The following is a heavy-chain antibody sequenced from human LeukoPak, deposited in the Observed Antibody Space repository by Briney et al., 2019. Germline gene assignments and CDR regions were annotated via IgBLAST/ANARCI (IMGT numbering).Heavy chain of an antibody. CDR1: GFSFSSYA. D-gene: IGHD3-3*01. CDR2: ISGSGGST. CDR3: AKTAYFDFWSGSDY. J-gene: IGHJ4*02. V-gene: IGHV3-23*01. Sequence: PGGSLRLSCPASGFSFSSYAMSWVRQPPRKELEWVSAISGSGGSTYYADSVKGRFTISRDNSKNTLYLQMNSLRAEDTAVYYCAKTAYFDFWSGSDYGGQGTVVTVSS.